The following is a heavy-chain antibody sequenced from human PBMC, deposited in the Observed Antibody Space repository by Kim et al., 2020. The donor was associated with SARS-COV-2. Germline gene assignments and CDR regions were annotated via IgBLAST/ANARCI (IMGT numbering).Heavy chain of an antibody. CDR2: INHSGST. Sequence: SETLSLTCAVYGGSFSGYYWSWIRQPPGKGLEWIGEINHSGSTNYNPSLKSRVTISVDTSKNQFSLKLSSVTAADTAVYYCARSQAAAGLYYYYYYGMDVWGQGTTVTVSS. CDR3: ARSQAAAGLYYYYYYGMDV. J-gene: IGHJ6*02. D-gene: IGHD6-13*01. CDR1: GGSFSGYY. V-gene: IGHV4-34*01.